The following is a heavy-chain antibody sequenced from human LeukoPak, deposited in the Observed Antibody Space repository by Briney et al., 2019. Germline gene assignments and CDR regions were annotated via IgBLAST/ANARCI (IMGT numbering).Heavy chain of an antibody. D-gene: IGHD2-8*01. Sequence: GGSLRLSCAVSGFSVSNNYMTWVRQPPGKGLEWVSTIGGGPVYYADSVKGRFTISRDDSKNTLFLQMKSLRAEDTAIYYCAKDSYSHNGIYDAFDLWGQGTMVTVSS. CDR2: IGGGPV. CDR1: GFSVSNNY. CDR3: AKDSYSHNGIYDAFDL. V-gene: IGHV3-53*01. J-gene: IGHJ3*01.